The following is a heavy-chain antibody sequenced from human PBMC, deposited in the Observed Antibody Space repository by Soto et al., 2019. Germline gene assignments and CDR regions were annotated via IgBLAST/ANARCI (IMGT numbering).Heavy chain of an antibody. CDR3: ASPNCSSTSCYKREFDY. J-gene: IGHJ4*02. Sequence: QVQLVQSGAEVKKPGSSVKVSCKASGGTFGSYAISWVRQAPGQGLEWMGGIIPIFGTANYAQKFQGRVTITADESTSTAYMELSSLRSEDTAVYYCASPNCSSTSCYKREFDYWGQGTLVTVSS. CDR2: IIPIFGTA. V-gene: IGHV1-69*01. D-gene: IGHD2-2*02. CDR1: GGTFGSYA.